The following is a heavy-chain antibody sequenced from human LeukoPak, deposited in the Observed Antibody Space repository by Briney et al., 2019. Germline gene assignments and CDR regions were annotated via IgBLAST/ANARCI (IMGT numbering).Heavy chain of an antibody. J-gene: IGHJ4*02. CDR3: ARGLAVTGGGYEFGY. Sequence: GGPLRLSCAASGFTVSTYYMSWVRRAPGKGLEWLSVIYSGGNTYYADSVKDRFTISRDNSKNTLYLQINSLRAEDTAVYYCARGLAVTGGGYEFGYWGQGTLVTVSS. D-gene: IGHD6-19*01. V-gene: IGHV3-66*01. CDR1: GFTVSTYY. CDR2: IYSGGNT.